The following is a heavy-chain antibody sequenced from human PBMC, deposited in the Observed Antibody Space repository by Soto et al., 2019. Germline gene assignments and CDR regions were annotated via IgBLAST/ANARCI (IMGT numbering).Heavy chain of an antibody. CDR1: GGSISSYY. V-gene: IGHV4-59*01. D-gene: IGHD4-17*01. CDR2: IYYSGST. J-gene: IGHJ3*02. Sequence: LSETLSLTCTVSGGSISSYYWSWIRQPPGKGLEWIGYIYYSGSTNYNPSLKSRVTISVDTSKNQFSLKLSSVTAADTAVYYCARSYGDYEAFDIWGQGTMVTVSS. CDR3: ARSYGDYEAFDI.